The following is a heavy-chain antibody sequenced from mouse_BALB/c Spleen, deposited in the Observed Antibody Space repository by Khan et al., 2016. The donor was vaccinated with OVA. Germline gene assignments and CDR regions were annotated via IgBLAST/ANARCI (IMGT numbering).Heavy chain of an antibody. CDR1: GYTFTTYP. V-gene: IGHV1-47*01. D-gene: IGHD1-1*01. CDR2: FHPYNDDT. CDR3: TRKGIYYSVSSYYYAMDY. J-gene: IGHJ4*01. Sequence: QVQLKQSGAELVKPGASVKMSCKAFGYTFTTYPIEWMKQNHGKSLEWIGNFHPYNDDTKYNEKFKGKAKLTVEKSSCTVYLELSRLTSDDSAVYYCTRKGIYYSVSSYYYAMDYWGQGTSVTVSS.